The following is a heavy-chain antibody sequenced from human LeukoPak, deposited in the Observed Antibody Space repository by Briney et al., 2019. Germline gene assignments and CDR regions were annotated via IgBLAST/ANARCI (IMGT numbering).Heavy chain of an antibody. CDR1: GGSSSGYY. V-gene: IGHV4-34*01. CDR2: INHSGST. J-gene: IGHJ4*02. Sequence: SETLSLTCAVYGGSSSGYYWSWIRQPPGKGLEWIGEINHSGSTNYNPSLKSRVTISVDTSKNQFSLKLSSVTAADTAVYYCARRNSSGYRNFDYWGQGTLVTVSS. CDR3: ARRNSSGYRNFDY. D-gene: IGHD3-22*01.